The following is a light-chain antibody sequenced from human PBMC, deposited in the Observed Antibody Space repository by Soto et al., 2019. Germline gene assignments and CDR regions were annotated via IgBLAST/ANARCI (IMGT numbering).Light chain of an antibody. CDR2: AAS. CDR3: QKYDSARWT. CDR1: QGISNY. V-gene: IGKV1-27*01. Sequence: DIQLTQSPSFLSASVGARVPITGRASQGISNYLAWYQQKPGTVPKLLIYAASSLQSGVPSRFSGSGSGTDFTLTISSLQPEDVATYYCQKYDSARWTFGQGTKVDIK. J-gene: IGKJ1*01.